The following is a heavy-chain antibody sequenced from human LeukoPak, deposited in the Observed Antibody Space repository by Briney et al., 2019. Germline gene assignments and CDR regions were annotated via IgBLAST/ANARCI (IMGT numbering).Heavy chain of an antibody. CDR2: ISTSGST. Sequence: SETLSLTCTVSGGSISSGSYYWTCIRQPAGKGLEWVGRISTSGSTNYNPSLKSRVTISLDTSKNQFFLKLSSVTAADTAVYYCARDTCSSGWYLAFDIWGQGTMVTVSS. D-gene: IGHD6-19*01. CDR3: ARDTCSSGWYLAFDI. J-gene: IGHJ3*02. V-gene: IGHV4-61*02. CDR1: GGSISSGSYY.